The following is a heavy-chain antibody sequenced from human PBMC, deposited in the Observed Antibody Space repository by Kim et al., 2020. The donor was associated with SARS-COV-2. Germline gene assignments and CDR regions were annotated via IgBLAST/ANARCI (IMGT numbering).Heavy chain of an antibody. J-gene: IGHJ6*02. Sequence: GGSLRLSCAASGFTFSSYWMHWVRQAPGKGLVWVSRINSDGSSTSYADSVKGRFTISRDNAKNTLYLQMNSLRAEDTAVYYCARGGYSYGYSYYYYYGMDVWGQGTTVTVSS. CDR3: ARGGYSYGYSYYYYYGMDV. CDR2: INSDGSST. CDR1: GFTFSSYW. V-gene: IGHV3-74*01. D-gene: IGHD5-18*01.